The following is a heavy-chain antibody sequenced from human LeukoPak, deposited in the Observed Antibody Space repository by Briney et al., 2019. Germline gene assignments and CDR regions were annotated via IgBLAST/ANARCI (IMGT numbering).Heavy chain of an antibody. V-gene: IGHV3-23*01. CDR1: EFTFSSYA. J-gene: IGHJ4*02. CDR2: ISGSGGST. Sequence: GGSLRLSCAASEFTFSSYAMSWVRQAPGKGLEWVSVISGSGGSTYYADSVKGRFTISRDNSKNTLYLQMNSLRAEDTAVYYCAKIPPTYGSGTNFDYWGQGTLATVSS. CDR3: AKIPPTYGSGTNFDY. D-gene: IGHD3-10*01.